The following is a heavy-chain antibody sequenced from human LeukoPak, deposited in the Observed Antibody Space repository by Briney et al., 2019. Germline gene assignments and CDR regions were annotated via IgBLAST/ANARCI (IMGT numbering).Heavy chain of an antibody. D-gene: IGHD3-16*01. V-gene: IGHV3-64D*06. CDR1: RFTLCSYA. J-gene: IGHJ3*02. Sequence: GVPVTLPCSASRFTLCSYAMHCPPHAPGKGLVYVTAFSCNGGITYVEESVKGRFSISRDNSKKTLYLQMSSLRAEVTAVYYCVKDWGITFGGVMSDDVFDIWGEGTMVTVS. CDR3: VKDWGITFGGVMSDDVFDI. CDR2: FSCNGGIT.